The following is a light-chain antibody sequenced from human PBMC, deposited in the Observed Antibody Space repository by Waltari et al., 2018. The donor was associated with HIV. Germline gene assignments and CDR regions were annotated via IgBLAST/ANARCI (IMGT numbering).Light chain of an antibody. CDR2: ETS. CDR3: CSYAGRFSYV. Sequence: QSALTQPTSVSGSPGQSSTIPCVGTIGAIGSYNLFSWYQVCPDMAPRLIIFETSERPSGISHRYSGSKSGTAASLTISGLQIEDEGDYFCCSYAGRFSYVFGSGTTVTV. J-gene: IGLJ1*01. CDR1: IGAIGSYNL. V-gene: IGLV2-23*01.